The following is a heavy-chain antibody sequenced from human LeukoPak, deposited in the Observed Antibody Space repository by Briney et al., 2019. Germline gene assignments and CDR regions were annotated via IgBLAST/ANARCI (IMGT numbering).Heavy chain of an antibody. CDR3: AKFSPDYYDNKKYFDS. Sequence: SETLSLTCTVSGGSISSNTYYWGWIRQPPGKGLEWTGSLSYSGKTHYNPSLKSRVTISIDTSQNQFSLKLTSVTAADTAVYYCAKFSPDYYDNKKYFDSWGQGTLVTVSS. V-gene: IGHV4-39*01. CDR1: GGSISSNTYY. CDR2: LSYSGKT. D-gene: IGHD3-22*01. J-gene: IGHJ4*02.